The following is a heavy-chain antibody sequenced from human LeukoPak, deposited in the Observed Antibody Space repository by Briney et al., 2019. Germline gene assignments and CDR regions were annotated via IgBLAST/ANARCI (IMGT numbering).Heavy chain of an antibody. Sequence: ASVKVSRKASGYTFTGYYMHWVRQAPGQGLEWMGWINPNSGGTNYAQKFQGRVTMTRDTSISTAYMELSRLRSDDTAVYYCARERCSGGSCYGGPWFDPWGQGTLVTVSS. CDR2: INPNSGGT. CDR3: ARERCSGGSCYGGPWFDP. CDR1: GYTFTGYY. J-gene: IGHJ5*02. V-gene: IGHV1-2*02. D-gene: IGHD2-15*01.